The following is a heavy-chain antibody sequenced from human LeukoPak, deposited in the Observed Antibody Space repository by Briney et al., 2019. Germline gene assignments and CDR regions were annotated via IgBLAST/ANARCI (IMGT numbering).Heavy chain of an antibody. V-gene: IGHV3-74*01. J-gene: IGHJ4*02. CDR3: AKDFIATAGYYFDH. Sequence: GGSLRLSCAASGFTFGSPWMHWVRQASGKGLVWVSRINSDGSATAYADSVKGRFTISRDNAENTLYLQMNSLRAEDTAVYYCAKDFIATAGYYFDHWGQGTLVTVSS. D-gene: IGHD6-13*01. CDR1: GFTFGSPW. CDR2: INSDGSAT.